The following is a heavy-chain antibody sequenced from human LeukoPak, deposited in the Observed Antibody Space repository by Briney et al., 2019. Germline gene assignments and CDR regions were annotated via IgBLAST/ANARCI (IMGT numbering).Heavy chain of an antibody. CDR3: ARGEYSSYYMDV. CDR1: GYTFTGYY. D-gene: IGHD5-18*01. CDR2: INPNSGGT. Sequence: AASVKVSCKASGYTFTGYYMHWVRQAPGQGLEWMGRINPNSGGTNYAQKFQGRVTMTRDTSISTAFMELSRLRSDDTAVYYCARGEYSSYYMDVWGKGTTVTVSS. V-gene: IGHV1-2*06. J-gene: IGHJ6*03.